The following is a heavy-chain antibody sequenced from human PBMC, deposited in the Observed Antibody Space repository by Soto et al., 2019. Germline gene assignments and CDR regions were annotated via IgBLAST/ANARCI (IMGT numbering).Heavy chain of an antibody. CDR3: ARDPSVRGDSSGH. D-gene: IGHD3-22*01. Sequence: QVQLVQSGAEVKKPGSSVKVSCKASGGTFSSYAISWVRQAPGQGREWMGVIIPIFGTANYAQKFQGRVTITADESTSTAYRELSSLRSEDTAVYYWARDPSVRGDSSGHWGQGTLVTVSS. J-gene: IGHJ4*02. CDR2: IIPIFGTA. V-gene: IGHV1-69*12. CDR1: GGTFSSYA.